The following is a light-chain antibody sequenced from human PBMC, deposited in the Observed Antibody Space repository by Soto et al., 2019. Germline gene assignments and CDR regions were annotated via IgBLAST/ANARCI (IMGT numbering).Light chain of an antibody. CDR3: SSYRSRTTFV. J-gene: IGLJ1*01. V-gene: IGLV2-14*01. CDR1: SSDVGAYNF. Sequence: QSALTQPASVSGSPGQSITISCTGTSSDVGAYNFVSWYQQYPGKAPKVIIFEVRKRPSGVSNRFSGSKSGDTASLTISGLQAEDEADYYCSSYRSRTTFVFGTGAKVTVL. CDR2: EVR.